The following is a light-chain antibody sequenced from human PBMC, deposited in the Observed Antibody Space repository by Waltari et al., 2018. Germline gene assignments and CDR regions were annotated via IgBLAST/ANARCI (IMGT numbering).Light chain of an antibody. CDR3: SSYTGGNDVG. V-gene: IGLV2-8*01. Sequence: QSALTQPPSASGSPGQSVTISCTGTSPDVGVYNYVSWYQQLPGKAPKLMIDEVTKRPSGVPDRFSGSKSGNTASLTVSGLQAEDEAYYYCSSYTGGNDVGFGGGTKLTVL. CDR2: EVT. CDR1: SPDVGVYNY. J-gene: IGLJ2*01.